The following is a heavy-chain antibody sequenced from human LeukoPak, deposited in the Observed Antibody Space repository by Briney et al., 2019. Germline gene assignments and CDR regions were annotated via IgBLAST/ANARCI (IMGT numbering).Heavy chain of an antibody. CDR1: GYTFTGYY. CDR3: ATTYYYDRWGRAFDI. D-gene: IGHD3-22*01. V-gene: IGHV1-69*13. CDR2: IIPIFGTA. Sequence: ASVKVSCKASGYTFTGYYMHWVRQAPGQGLEWMGGIIPIFGTAKYAQKFQGRVTITADESTSTAYMELSSLRSEDTAVYYCATTYYYDRWGRAFDIWGQGTMVTVSS. J-gene: IGHJ3*02.